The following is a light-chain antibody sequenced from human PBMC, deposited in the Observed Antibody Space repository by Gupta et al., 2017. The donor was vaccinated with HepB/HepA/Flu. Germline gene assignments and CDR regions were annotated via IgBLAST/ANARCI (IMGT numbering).Light chain of an antibody. CDR2: DAS. J-gene: IGKJ4*01. CDR3: QQRFAWPPLT. Sequence: EIVLTQSRATLSLSPGERATLSCRASQSVSNYLAWYQQKPGQAPRLLIYDASNRATGIPVRFSGSGSGTDFTLTISSLEPEDFAVYYCQQRFAWPPLTFGGGTKVEIK. CDR1: QSVSNY. V-gene: IGKV3-11*01.